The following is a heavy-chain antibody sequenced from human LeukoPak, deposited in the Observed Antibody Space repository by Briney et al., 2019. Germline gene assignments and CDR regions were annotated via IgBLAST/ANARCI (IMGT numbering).Heavy chain of an antibody. CDR3: AGLGYSGYGPRSRFDN. D-gene: IGHD5-12*01. J-gene: IGHJ4*02. V-gene: IGHV1-69*05. CDR1: GGTFSSYA. Sequence: VASVKVSCKASGGTFSSYAISWVRQAPGQGLEWMGGIIPRFTPNYAQHFQGRVTITTDEATTTAYLELSNLRSDDTAVYYCAGLGYSGYGPRSRFDNWGQGTLITVST. CDR2: IIPRFTP.